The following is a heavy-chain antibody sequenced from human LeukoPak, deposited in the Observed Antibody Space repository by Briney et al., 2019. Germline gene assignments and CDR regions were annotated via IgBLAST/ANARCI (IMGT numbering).Heavy chain of an antibody. CDR2: ISDGSST. Sequence: PGGSLRLSCAASGFTFNIYAMAWVRQAPGKGLEWVSSISDGSSTSYADSVKGRFTISRDNAKNTLYLQMNSLRTEDTAVYYCARRAGTGYSGYDYPFDYWGQGTLVTVSS. V-gene: IGHV3-74*01. CDR3: ARRAGTGYSGYDYPFDY. J-gene: IGHJ4*02. D-gene: IGHD5-12*01. CDR1: GFTFNIYA.